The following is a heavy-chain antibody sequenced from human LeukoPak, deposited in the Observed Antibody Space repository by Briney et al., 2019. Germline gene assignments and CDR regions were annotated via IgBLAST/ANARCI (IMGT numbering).Heavy chain of an antibody. J-gene: IGHJ4*02. CDR2: IYHSGST. Sequence: HPSETLSLTCAVSGGSISSGGYSWRWIRQPPGKGLEWIGYIYHSGSTYYNPSLKSRVTISVDRSKNQFSLKLSSVTAADTAVYYCARARVQGDHLYYFDYWGQGTLVTVSS. CDR1: GGSISSGGYS. CDR3: ARARVQGDHLYYFDY. D-gene: IGHD2-21*02. V-gene: IGHV4-30-2*01.